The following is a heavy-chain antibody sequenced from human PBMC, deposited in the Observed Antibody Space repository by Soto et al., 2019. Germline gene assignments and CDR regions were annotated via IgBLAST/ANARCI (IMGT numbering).Heavy chain of an antibody. Sequence: PGGSLRLSCAASGFTFSNYGMSWVRQAPGKGLEWVSSISGSGGGTYYADSVKGRFTISRDNSKNTLYLQMNSLRAEDTVICYCAKLISASGTQSWGQGTLVTVSS. CDR1: GFTFSNYG. J-gene: IGHJ5*02. D-gene: IGHD6-13*01. CDR2: ISGSGGGT. CDR3: AKLISASGTQS. V-gene: IGHV3-23*01.